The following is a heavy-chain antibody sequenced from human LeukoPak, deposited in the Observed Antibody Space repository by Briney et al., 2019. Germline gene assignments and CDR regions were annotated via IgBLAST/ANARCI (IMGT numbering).Heavy chain of an antibody. J-gene: IGHJ5*02. CDR3: ARRLAAAGLNWFDP. CDR1: GGSISSFY. Sequence: SETLSLTCTVSGGSISSFYWSWIRQPPGKGLEWIGYIYTSGSTNYNPYLKSRVTISVDTSKNQFSLKLSSVTAADTAVYYCARRLAAAGLNWFDPWGQETLVTVSS. V-gene: IGHV4-4*09. CDR2: IYTSGST. D-gene: IGHD6-13*01.